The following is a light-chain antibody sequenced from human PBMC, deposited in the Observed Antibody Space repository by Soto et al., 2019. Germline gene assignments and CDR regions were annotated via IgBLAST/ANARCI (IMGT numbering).Light chain of an antibody. Sequence: QSALTQPPSASGSPGQSVTISCTGNSSDVGDFNYVSWYQQHPGKAPKLMIYEVSKRPSGVHDRFSGSKSGNTASLTVSGLQAEDEADYCCSSYAGSNILMFGGGTKLTVL. J-gene: IGLJ3*02. CDR3: SSYAGSNILM. CDR1: SSDVGDFNY. CDR2: EVS. V-gene: IGLV2-8*01.